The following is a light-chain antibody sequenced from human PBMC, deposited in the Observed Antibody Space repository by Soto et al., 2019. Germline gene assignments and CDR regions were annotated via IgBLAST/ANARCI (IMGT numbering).Light chain of an antibody. CDR2: DVS. V-gene: IGLV2-11*01. CDR3: CSYAGSYTFYV. Sequence: QSVLTQPRSVSGSPGQSVTISCTGTSSDVGGYNYVSWYQQHPGKAPKPMIYDVSKRPSGVPDRFSGSKSGNTASLTISGLQAEDEADYYCCSYAGSYTFYVFGTG. J-gene: IGLJ1*01. CDR1: SSDVGGYNY.